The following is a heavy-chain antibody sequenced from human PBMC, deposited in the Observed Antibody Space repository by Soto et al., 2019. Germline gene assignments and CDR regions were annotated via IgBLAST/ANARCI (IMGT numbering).Heavy chain of an antibody. CDR3: TTDSYITIVIVRFDY. J-gene: IGHJ4*01. Sequence: GGSLRLSCAASGFTFSTYWMHWVRQAPGKGLLWVSRVKADGSSPTYADSVKGRFTISRDNAKNMVYLQMNSLKTEDTAVYYCTTDSYITIVIVRFDYWGHGTLVTVSS. V-gene: IGHV3-74*01. D-gene: IGHD3-16*02. CDR1: GFTFSTYW. CDR2: VKADGSSP.